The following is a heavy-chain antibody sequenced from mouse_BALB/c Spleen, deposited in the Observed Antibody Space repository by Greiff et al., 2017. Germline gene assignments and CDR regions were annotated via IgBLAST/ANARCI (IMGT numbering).Heavy chain of an antibody. CDR2: IDPENGNT. D-gene: IGHD2-2*01. CDR1: GFNIKDYY. J-gene: IGHJ2*01. V-gene: IGHV14-1*02. Sequence: VQLQQSGAELVRPGALVKLSCKASGFNIKDYYMHWVKQRPEQGLEWIGWIDPENGNTIYDPKFQGKASITADTSSNTAYLQLSSLTSEDTAVYYCAKGYPLFDYWGQGTTLTVSS. CDR3: AKGYPLFDY.